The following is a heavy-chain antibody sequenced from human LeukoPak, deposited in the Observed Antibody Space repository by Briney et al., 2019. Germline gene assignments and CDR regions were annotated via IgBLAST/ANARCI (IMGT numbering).Heavy chain of an antibody. Sequence: SETLSLTCTVSGVSISSSTYYWGWIRQPPGKGLEWIGSINYSGSTYYNPSLKSRVTISVDTSRNQLSLKLSSVTAADTAVYYCASGYSYDLFDYWGQGTLATASS. CDR2: INYSGST. CDR1: GVSISSSTYY. V-gene: IGHV4-39*07. CDR3: ASGYSYDLFDY. J-gene: IGHJ4*02. D-gene: IGHD5-18*01.